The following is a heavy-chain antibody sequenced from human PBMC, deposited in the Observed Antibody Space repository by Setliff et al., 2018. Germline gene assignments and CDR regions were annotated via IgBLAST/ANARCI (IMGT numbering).Heavy chain of an antibody. CDR1: AFGFSSYW. CDR3: ANDVRGGVYEI. J-gene: IGHJ3*02. V-gene: IGHV3-7*01. D-gene: IGHD3-16*01. Sequence: GRSLRLSCAASAFGFSSYWMSWVRQAPGKGPEWLAQISQDGSEKYYVDSVKGRLTISRDNAKNSLYLQMNSLRVEDTAVYYCANDVRGGVYEIWGQGTMVTVSS. CDR2: ISQDGSEK.